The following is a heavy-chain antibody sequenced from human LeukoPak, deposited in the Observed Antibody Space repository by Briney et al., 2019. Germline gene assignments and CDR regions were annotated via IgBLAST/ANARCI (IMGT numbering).Heavy chain of an antibody. V-gene: IGHV4-59*08. Sequence: PSETLPLTCTVSGGSISSYYWSWIRQPPGKGLEWIGYMYYSGSTDYNPSLKSRVTISVDTSKNQFSLKLSSVTAADTAVYYCARAHPIVVLPAPIPAWFDPWGQGTLVTVSS. D-gene: IGHD2-2*02. CDR2: MYYSGST. CDR3: ARAHPIVVLPAPIPAWFDP. CDR1: GGSISSYY. J-gene: IGHJ5*02.